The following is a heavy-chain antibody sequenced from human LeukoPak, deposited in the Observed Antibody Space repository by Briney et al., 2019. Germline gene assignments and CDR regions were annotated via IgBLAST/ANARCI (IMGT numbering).Heavy chain of an antibody. Sequence: ASVKVSCKASGYTFTRYDINWVRQATGQGLEWMGRINLDSGNTGYAQKFQGRVTITRDTSIRTAYIEVSSLRSEDTAVYYCARVDGSPDYWGQGTLLTVSS. CDR2: INLDSGNT. V-gene: IGHV1-8*03. CDR1: GYTFTRYD. J-gene: IGHJ4*02. D-gene: IGHD5-24*01. CDR3: ARVDGSPDY.